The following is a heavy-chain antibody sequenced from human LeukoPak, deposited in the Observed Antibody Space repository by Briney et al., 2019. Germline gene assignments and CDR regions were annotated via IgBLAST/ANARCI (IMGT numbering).Heavy chain of an antibody. D-gene: IGHD3-10*02. Sequence: GGSLRLSCAASGFTFYNIEMMWHPPAPGMGLVGVSYMSSSGSTIYYADSVKGRFTISRDNAKNSLYLQMNSLRAEDMSVYYCAELGITKIGGVWGKGTTVTISS. CDR2: MSSSGSTI. CDR3: AELGITKIGGV. CDR1: GFTFYNIE. V-gene: IGHV3-48*03. J-gene: IGHJ6*04.